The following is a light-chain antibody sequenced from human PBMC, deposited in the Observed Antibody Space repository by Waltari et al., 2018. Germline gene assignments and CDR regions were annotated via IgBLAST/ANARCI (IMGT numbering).Light chain of an antibody. CDR2: WAS. Sequence: DIVMTQSPDSLTVSLGERATIHCKSSPSVLLSFDYKNYLAWYQQLPGQPPKLLIYWASTRESGVPDRFSGSGSGTDYTLTISSLQAEDVAVYYCQQYYSFPLTFGGGTKVEIK. V-gene: IGKV4-1*01. CDR3: QQYYSFPLT. CDR1: PSVLLSFDYKNY. J-gene: IGKJ4*01.